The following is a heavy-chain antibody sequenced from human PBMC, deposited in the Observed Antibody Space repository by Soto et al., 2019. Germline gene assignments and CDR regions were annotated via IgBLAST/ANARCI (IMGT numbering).Heavy chain of an antibody. V-gene: IGHV3-74*03. CDR1: GFTLSNFW. CDR2: INGDGTSS. CDR3: ARDFDWYLDV. J-gene: IGHJ2*01. Sequence: EVQLVESGGGLAQPGGSLRLSCAACGFTLSNFWMHWLRHVPGKGLVWVSRINGDGTSSAYADSVKGRFTISRDNARNTVYLQMDRLRVEDTGLFYCARDFDWYLDVWGRGTLVTVPS.